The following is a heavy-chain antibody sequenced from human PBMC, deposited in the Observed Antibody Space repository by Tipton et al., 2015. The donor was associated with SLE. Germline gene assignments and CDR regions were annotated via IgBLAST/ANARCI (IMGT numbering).Heavy chain of an antibody. D-gene: IGHD3-9*01. CDR3: ARDQLGYDILTAYPYYFDY. J-gene: IGHJ4*02. CDR1: GLTFNSYA. V-gene: IGHV3-30*04. Sequence: SLRLSCAASGLTFNSYAMHWVRQPPGKGLEWVAVISYDGSNKYYADSVKGRFTISRDNSKNTLYLQMNSLRAEDTAVYYCARDQLGYDILTAYPYYFDYWGQGTLVTVSS. CDR2: ISYDGSNK.